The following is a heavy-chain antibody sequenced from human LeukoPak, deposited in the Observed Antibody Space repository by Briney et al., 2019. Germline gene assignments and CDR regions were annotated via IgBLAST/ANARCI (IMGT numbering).Heavy chain of an antibody. Sequence: GASVKVSCKVSGYTLTELSMHWVRQAPGKGLEWMGGFDPEDGETIYAQKFQGRVTMTEDTSTDTAYMELSSLRSEDTAVYYCATELHSSGWENHAFDIWGQGTMVTVSS. CDR2: FDPEDGET. CDR1: GYTLTELS. CDR3: ATELHSSGWENHAFDI. V-gene: IGHV1-24*01. D-gene: IGHD6-19*01. J-gene: IGHJ3*02.